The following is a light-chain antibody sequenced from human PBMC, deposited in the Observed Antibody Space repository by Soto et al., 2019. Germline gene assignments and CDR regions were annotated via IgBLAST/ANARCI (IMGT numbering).Light chain of an antibody. CDR1: QSISSY. CDR3: QQSYSTPRT. CDR2: AAS. Sequence: DTPMTQSPSSLSASVGDRVTITCRASQSISSYLNWYQQKPGKAPKHMIYAASSLQSGVPSRFSGSGSGTDFTLTISSLQPEDFATYYRQQSYSTPRTFGQGTKVEIK. J-gene: IGKJ1*01. V-gene: IGKV1-39*01.